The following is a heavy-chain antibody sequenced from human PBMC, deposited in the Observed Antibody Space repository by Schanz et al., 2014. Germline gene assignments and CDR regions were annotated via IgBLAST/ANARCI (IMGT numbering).Heavy chain of an antibody. CDR2: ISYSGSA. CDR3: ARDRGHDDLPGDI. Sequence: QVQLQESGPGLVKPSGTLSLTCAVSGAFISSSNWWSWVRQPPGKGLEWLGEISYSGSAYYNPTLKRRVTISADTSKIQASLNLSTATAADTAVYYCARDRGHDDLPGDIWGQGTMVTVSS. J-gene: IGHJ3*02. CDR1: GAFISSSNW. V-gene: IGHV4-4*02. D-gene: IGHD4-17*01.